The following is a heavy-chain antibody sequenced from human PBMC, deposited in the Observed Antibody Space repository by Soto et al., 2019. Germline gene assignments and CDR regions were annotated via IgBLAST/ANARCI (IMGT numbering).Heavy chain of an antibody. J-gene: IGHJ5*02. CDR1: GYTFTSYA. CDR2: INAGNGNT. CDR3: ARSIAEAGTLRVHWFDP. Sequence: ASVKVSCKASGYTFTSYAMHWVRQAPGQRLEWMGWINAGNGNTKYSQKFQGRVTITRDTSASTAYMELSSLRSEDTAVYYCARSIAEAGTLRVHWFDPWRQGTLVTVS. D-gene: IGHD6-19*01. V-gene: IGHV1-3*01.